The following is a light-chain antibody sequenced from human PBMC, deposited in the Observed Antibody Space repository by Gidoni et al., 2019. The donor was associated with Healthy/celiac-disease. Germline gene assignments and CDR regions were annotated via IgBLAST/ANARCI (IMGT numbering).Light chain of an antibody. CDR1: QSVSSSY. CDR3: QQYGSSPLT. Sequence: LLTQSPGTLSLSPGERATLSCRASQSVSSSYLAWYQQKPGQAPRLLIYGASSRATGIPDRFSGSGSGTDFTLTISRLEPEDFAVYYCQQYGSSPLTFGQGTKVEIK. J-gene: IGKJ1*01. V-gene: IGKV3-20*01. CDR2: GAS.